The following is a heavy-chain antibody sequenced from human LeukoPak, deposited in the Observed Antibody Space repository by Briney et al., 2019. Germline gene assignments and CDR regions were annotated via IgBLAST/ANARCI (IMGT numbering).Heavy chain of an antibody. D-gene: IGHD3-10*01. CDR2: IYYSGST. Sequence: SETLSLTCTVSGGSISSSSYYWGWIRQPPGKGLEWIGSIYYSGSTYYNPSLKSRVTISVDTSKNQFSLKLSSVTAADTAVYYCARVKRGRVQNFDYWGQGTLVTVSS. CDR1: GGSISSSSYY. J-gene: IGHJ4*02. CDR3: ARVKRGRVQNFDY. V-gene: IGHV4-39*07.